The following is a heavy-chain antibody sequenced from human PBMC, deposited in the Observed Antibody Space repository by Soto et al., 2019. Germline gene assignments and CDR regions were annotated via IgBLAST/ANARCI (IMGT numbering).Heavy chain of an antibody. J-gene: IGHJ3*02. CDR2: IYYSGST. CDR3: ARTLRRIAAAGDAFDI. V-gene: IGHV4-59*01. D-gene: IGHD6-13*01. Sequence: QVQLQESGPGLVKPSETLSLTCTVSGGSISSYYWSWIRQPPGKGLEWIGYIYYSGSTNYNPSLKSRVTISVDTSKNQFSLKLSSVTAADTAVYYCARTLRRIAAAGDAFDIWGQGTMVTVSS. CDR1: GGSISSYY.